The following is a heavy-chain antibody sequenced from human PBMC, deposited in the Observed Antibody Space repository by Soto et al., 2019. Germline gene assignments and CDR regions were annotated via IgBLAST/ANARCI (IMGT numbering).Heavy chain of an antibody. CDR1: GYAFTTYG. CDR3: ARGRYGDY. J-gene: IGHJ4*02. Sequence: QVHLVQSGAEVKKPGASVKVSCKGSGYAFTTYGITWVRQAPGQGLEWMGWISAHNGNTNYAQKLQGRVTVTRDPSTSTAYMELRSRRSDDTAVYSCARGRYGDYWGQGALVTVSS. CDR2: ISAHNGNT. D-gene: IGHD1-1*01. V-gene: IGHV1-18*01.